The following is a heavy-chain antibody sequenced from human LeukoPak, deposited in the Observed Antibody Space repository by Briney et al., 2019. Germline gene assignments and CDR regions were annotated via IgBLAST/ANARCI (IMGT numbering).Heavy chain of an antibody. J-gene: IGHJ3*02. V-gene: IGHV3-21*04. CDR3: AKEAYYYDSSGPTSGAFDI. Sequence: GGSLRLSCAASGFTFSSYSMNWVRQAPGKGLEWVSSISSSSSYIYYADSVKGRFTISRDNSKNTLYLQMNSLRAEDTAVYYCAKEAYYYDSSGPTSGAFDIWGQGTMVTVSS. CDR2: ISSSSSYI. CDR1: GFTFSSYS. D-gene: IGHD3-22*01.